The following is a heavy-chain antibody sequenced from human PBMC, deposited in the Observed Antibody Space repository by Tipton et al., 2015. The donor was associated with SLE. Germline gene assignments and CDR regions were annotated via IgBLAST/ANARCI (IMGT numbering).Heavy chain of an antibody. CDR3: SRERRGVESDC. CDR1: GDSISSHY. J-gene: IGHJ4*02. D-gene: IGHD3-10*01. CDR2: IYYSGST. V-gene: IGHV4-59*11. Sequence: TLSLTCTVSGDSISSHYWSWIRQPPGRGLEWIGYIYYSGSTTYNPSLKSRVTISLDTSKNQFSLKLSSVTAADTAVYYCSRERRGVESDCWGQGALVTVSS.